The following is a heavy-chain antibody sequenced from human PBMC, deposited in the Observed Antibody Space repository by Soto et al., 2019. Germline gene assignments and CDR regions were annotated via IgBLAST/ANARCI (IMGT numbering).Heavy chain of an antibody. J-gene: IGHJ4*02. V-gene: IGHV3-11*05. D-gene: IGHD6-19*01. CDR3: ARDSTGWRAVYDS. Sequence: QVQLVESGGGLVKPGGSLRLSCAASGFTFSDYYMTWIRQAPGKGLEWVSYISSTGTYTNYADSVRGRFTISRDNAKNSLYLQMNSLTADDTALYYCARDSTGWRAVYDSWGQGTLVTVPS. CDR2: ISSTGTYT. CDR1: GFTFSDYY.